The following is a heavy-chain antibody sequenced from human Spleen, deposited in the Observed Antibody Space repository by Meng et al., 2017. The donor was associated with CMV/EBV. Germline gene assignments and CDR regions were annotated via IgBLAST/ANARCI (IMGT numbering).Heavy chain of an antibody. CDR2: ITTAGDT. J-gene: IGHJ6*02. CDR1: GFTFSSYD. D-gene: IGHD6-19*01. CDR3: AKDRGAVAGPNLFYYYGTDV. V-gene: IGHV3-13*01. Sequence: GGSLRLSCAASGFTFSSYDIHWVRQATGKGLEWVSAITTAGDTYYPGSVKGRFTISRDNSKNTLYLQMNSLRAEDSSVYYCAKDRGAVAGPNLFYYYGTDVWGQGTTVTVSS.